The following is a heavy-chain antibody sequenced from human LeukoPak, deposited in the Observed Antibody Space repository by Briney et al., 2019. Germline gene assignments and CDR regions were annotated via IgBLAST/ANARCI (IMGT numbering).Heavy chain of an antibody. CDR3: ARAGYHDSSWDY. D-gene: IGHD3-22*01. Sequence: SETLSLTCTVSGGSISSYYWSWIRQPPGKGLEWIGYIYYSGSTNYNPSLKSRVTISVDTSKNQFSLKLSSVTAADTAVYYCARAGYHDSSWDYWGQGTLVTVSS. J-gene: IGHJ4*02. CDR1: GGSISSYY. CDR2: IYYSGST. V-gene: IGHV4-59*01.